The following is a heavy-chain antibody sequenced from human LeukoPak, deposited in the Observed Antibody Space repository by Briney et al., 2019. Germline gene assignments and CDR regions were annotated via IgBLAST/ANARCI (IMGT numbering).Heavy chain of an antibody. Sequence: GGSLRLSCAASGFIFSDAWMSWVRQAPGKGLEWVSRIKIRTEGGTTDYAAPVQGRFTISRDDSKTTLYLQMNSLKTEDTAVYYCTDHRNYSSSPTFDYWGQGTLVTVSS. J-gene: IGHJ4*02. CDR2: IKIRTEGGTT. CDR1: GFIFSDAW. D-gene: IGHD6-13*01. V-gene: IGHV3-15*01. CDR3: TDHRNYSSSPTFDY.